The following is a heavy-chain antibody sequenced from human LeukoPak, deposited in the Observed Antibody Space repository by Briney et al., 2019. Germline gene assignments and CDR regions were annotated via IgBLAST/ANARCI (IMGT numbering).Heavy chain of an antibody. CDR1: GGSISSYY. V-gene: IGHV4-59*01. Sequence: SETLSLTCIVSGGSISSYYWSWIRQPPGKGLEWIGYIYYSGSTNYNPSLKSRVTISVDTSKNQFSLKLSSVTAADTAVYYCASAPLYSSSWYFDYWGQGTLVTVSS. J-gene: IGHJ4*02. CDR3: ASAPLYSSSWYFDY. CDR2: IYYSGST. D-gene: IGHD6-13*01.